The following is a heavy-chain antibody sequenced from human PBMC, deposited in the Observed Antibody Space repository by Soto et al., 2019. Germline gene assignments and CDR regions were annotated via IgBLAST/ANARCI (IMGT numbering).Heavy chain of an antibody. CDR1: AFPFTTPPMG. CDR2: IYWDDDK. D-gene: IGHD2-15*01. Sequence: VKPXQTFKLTSASPAFPFTTPPMGVAWIGQPPGKALEWLALIYWDDDKRYSPSLKNRLTVSKDTSTNRVVLTITNISPDDTGPYFCAHAGDFDLLSFDRWGPGTLVTVSS. V-gene: IGHV2-5*02. J-gene: IGHJ4*02. CDR3: AHAGDFDLLSFDR.